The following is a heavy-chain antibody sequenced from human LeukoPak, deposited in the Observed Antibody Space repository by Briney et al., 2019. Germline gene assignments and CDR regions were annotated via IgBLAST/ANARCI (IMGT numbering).Heavy chain of an antibody. CDR2: IIPIFGTA. Sequence: GASVKVSCKASGGTFSSYAIGWVRQAPGQGLEWMGGIIPIFGTANYAQKFQGRVTITADESTSTAYMELSSLRSEDTAVYYCARNSWGSTPHDYYYYYGMDVWGQGTTVTVSS. CDR3: ARNSWGSTPHDYYYYYGMDV. CDR1: GGTFSSYA. J-gene: IGHJ6*02. V-gene: IGHV1-69*13. D-gene: IGHD3-16*01.